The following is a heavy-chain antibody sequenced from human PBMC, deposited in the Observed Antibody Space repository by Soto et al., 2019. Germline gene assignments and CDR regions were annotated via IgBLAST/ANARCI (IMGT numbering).Heavy chain of an antibody. D-gene: IGHD6-13*01. CDR3: AKEYSSTTRGAFDV. CDR1: GFAFSSYA. Sequence: LRLSCGASGFAFSSYAVNWVRQAPGKGLEWVSGITGGGGTTFYADSVKGRFTISRDNSKSTVYLQMSSLRVEDTALYYCAKEYSSTTRGAFDVWGQGTMVTVSS. V-gene: IGHV3-23*01. J-gene: IGHJ3*01. CDR2: ITGGGGTT.